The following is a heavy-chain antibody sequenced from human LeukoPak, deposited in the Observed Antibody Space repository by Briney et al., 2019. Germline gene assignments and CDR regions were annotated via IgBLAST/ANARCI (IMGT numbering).Heavy chain of an antibody. Sequence: SETLSLTCTVSGGSISSSSYYWGWIRQPPGKGLEWIGSIYYSGSTYYNPSLKSRVTISVDTSKNQFSLKLSSVTAADTAVYYCASPLQDYYYAFDIWGQGTMVTVSS. D-gene: IGHD3-22*01. CDR2: IYYSGST. CDR3: ASPLQDYYYAFDI. CDR1: GGSISSSSYY. V-gene: IGHV4-39*07. J-gene: IGHJ3*02.